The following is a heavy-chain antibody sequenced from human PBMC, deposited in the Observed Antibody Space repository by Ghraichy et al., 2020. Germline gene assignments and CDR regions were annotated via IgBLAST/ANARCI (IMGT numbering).Heavy chain of an antibody. D-gene: IGHD1-26*01. Sequence: LRLSCVASGFTFGSYAMHWVRQAPGKGLEWVAVISYDGSKKYHGDSVKGRFTISRDNSKNTLYLQMNSLRAEDTAVYYCARDLAVGRYFDYWGQGTLVTVSS. CDR1: GFTFGSYA. J-gene: IGHJ4*02. V-gene: IGHV3-30*04. CDR3: ARDLAVGRYFDY. CDR2: ISYDGSKK.